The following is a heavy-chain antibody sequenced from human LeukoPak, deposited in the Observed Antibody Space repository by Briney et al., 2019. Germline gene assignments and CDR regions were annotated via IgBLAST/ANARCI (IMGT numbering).Heavy chain of an antibody. V-gene: IGHV4-38-2*02. CDR2: IYHSGST. CDR1: GYSISSGYY. CDR3: ARLMVRGVIHYYYYYMDV. D-gene: IGHD3-10*01. J-gene: IGHJ6*03. Sequence: SETLSLTCTVSGYSISSGYYWGWIRQPPGKGLEWIGSIYHSGSTYYNPSLKSRVTISVDTSKNQFSLKLSSVTAADTAVYYCARLMVRGVIHYYYYYMDVWGKGTTVTVSS.